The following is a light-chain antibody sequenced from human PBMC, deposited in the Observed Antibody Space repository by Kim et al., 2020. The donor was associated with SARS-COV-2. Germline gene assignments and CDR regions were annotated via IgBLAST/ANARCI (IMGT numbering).Light chain of an antibody. CDR1: QSISSH. V-gene: IGKV1-39*01. CDR3: QQSYITPFT. J-gene: IGKJ3*01. CDR2: AAS. Sequence: DIQMTQSPSTLSASVGDRVTITCQTTQSISSHLNWYQQKPGRAPKLLISAASTLQGGVPSRFSGSGSETDFTLTISSLQPEDFATYFCQQSYITPFTFGPGTKVDIK.